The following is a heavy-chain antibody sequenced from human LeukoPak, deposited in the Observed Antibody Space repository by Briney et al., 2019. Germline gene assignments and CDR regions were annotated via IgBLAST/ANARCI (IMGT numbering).Heavy chain of an antibody. CDR3: ARDGRYCSSTSCYNPNYFDY. D-gene: IGHD2-2*02. CDR2: MNPNSGNT. CDR1: GYTCTSYD. J-gene: IGHJ4*02. Sequence: ASVKVSCKASGYTCTSYDINLVRQATGQGLEWMGWMNPNSGNTGYAQKFQGRVTMTRNTSISTAYMELSSLRSEDTAVYYCARDGRYCSSTSCYNPNYFDYWGQGTLVTVSS. V-gene: IGHV1-8*01.